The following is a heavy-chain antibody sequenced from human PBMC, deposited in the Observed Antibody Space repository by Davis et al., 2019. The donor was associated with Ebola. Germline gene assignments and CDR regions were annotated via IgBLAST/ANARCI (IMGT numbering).Heavy chain of an antibody. CDR3: TFGLSVDY. Sequence: GESLKISCAASGFTFSSYAMSWVRQAPGKGLEWVSAISGSGGSTYYTDSVKGRFTISRDTSKNMLYLQMNSLRAEDTAVYYCTFGLSVDYWGQGTLVTVSS. D-gene: IGHD3-10*01. V-gene: IGHV3-23*01. CDR1: GFTFSSYA. CDR2: ISGSGGST. J-gene: IGHJ4*02.